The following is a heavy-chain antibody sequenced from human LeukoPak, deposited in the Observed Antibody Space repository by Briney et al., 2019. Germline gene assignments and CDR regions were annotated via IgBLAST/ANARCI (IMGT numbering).Heavy chain of an antibody. Sequence: PSQSLSLTCTVSGGSISSGGYYWSWIRQHPGKGLEWIGYIYYSGSTYYNPSLKSRVTISVDTSKNQFSLKLSSVTAADTAVYYCAREVAATMGDWFDPWGQGTLVTVSS. J-gene: IGHJ5*02. CDR3: AREVAATMGDWFDP. V-gene: IGHV4-31*03. CDR2: IYYSGST. CDR1: GGSISSGGYY. D-gene: IGHD2-15*01.